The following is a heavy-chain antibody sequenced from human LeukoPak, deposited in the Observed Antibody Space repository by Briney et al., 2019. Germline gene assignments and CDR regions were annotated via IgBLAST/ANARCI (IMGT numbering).Heavy chain of an antibody. Sequence: SQTLSLTCAISGDSVSSNSAAWNWIRQSPSRGLEWLGRTFYRSKWYNDYAVSVKSRITINPDTSKNQFSLQLNSVTPEDTAVYYCASARDIVVVVAAKAGMDVWGKGTTVTVSS. CDR2: TFYRSKWYN. J-gene: IGHJ6*04. CDR1: GDSVSSNSAA. CDR3: ASARDIVVVVAAKAGMDV. V-gene: IGHV6-1*01. D-gene: IGHD2-15*01.